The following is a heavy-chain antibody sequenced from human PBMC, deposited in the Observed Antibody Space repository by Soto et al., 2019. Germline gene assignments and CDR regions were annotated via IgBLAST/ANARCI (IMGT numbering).Heavy chain of an antibody. Sequence: PSETLSLTCTVSGGSISSSSYYWGWIRQPPGKGLEWIGSIYYSGSTYYNTSLKSRVTISVDTSKTQFSLKLSSVSSVFRLYLQMNSLKTEDTAVYYCTTDRIVPAAMRDYNNWFDPWGQGTLVTVSS. V-gene: IGHV4-39*01. CDR2: IYYSGST. D-gene: IGHD2-2*01. CDR3: NSLKTEDTAVYYCTTDRIVPAAMRDYNNWFDP. J-gene: IGHJ5*02. CDR1: GGSISSSSYY.